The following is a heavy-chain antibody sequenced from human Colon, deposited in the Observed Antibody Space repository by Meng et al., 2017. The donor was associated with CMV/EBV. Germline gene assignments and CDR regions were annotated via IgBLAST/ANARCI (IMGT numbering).Heavy chain of an antibody. V-gene: IGHV1-46*01. Sequence: TFPTYYIHWVRRAPGQGLEWMRMINPSGGSTSYSHKFQDRISMTRDTSTSTVYMNRGGLRSDDTAVYYCARDNPQPRWGWSGSPAEYWGGGSLVTVSS. CDR3: ARDNPQPRWGWSGSPAEY. CDR2: INPSGGST. CDR1: TFPTYY. D-gene: IGHD3-10*01. J-gene: IGHJ4*02.